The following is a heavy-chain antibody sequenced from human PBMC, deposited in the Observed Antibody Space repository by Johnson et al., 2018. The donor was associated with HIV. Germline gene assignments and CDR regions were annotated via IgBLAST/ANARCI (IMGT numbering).Heavy chain of an antibody. D-gene: IGHD3-22*01. CDR3: AKIRITMIVVVEGVDAFDI. CDR2: IYSGGST. CDR1: GFTFSSYA. J-gene: IGHJ3*02. V-gene: IGHV3-NL1*01. Sequence: QVQLVESGGGVVQPGRSLRLSCAASGFTFSSYAMHWVRQAPGKGLEWVSAIYSGGSTYYADSVKGRFTISRDNSKNTLYLQMNSLRAEYTAVYYCAKIRITMIVVVEGVDAFDIWGQGTMVTVSS.